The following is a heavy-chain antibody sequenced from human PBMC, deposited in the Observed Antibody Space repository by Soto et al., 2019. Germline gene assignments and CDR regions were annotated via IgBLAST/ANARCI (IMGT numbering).Heavy chain of an antibody. CDR3: ARYQGHIRGFDY. V-gene: IGHV3-30-3*01. J-gene: IGHJ4*02. CDR1: GFTFSSYA. D-gene: IGHD2-21*01. CDR2: ISYDGSNK. Sequence: QVKLVESGGGVVQPGRSLRLSCAASGFTFSSYAMHWVRQAPGKGLEWVAVISYDGSNKYYADSVKGRFTISRDNSKNTLYLQMHSLRAEDTAVYYCARYQGHIRGFDYWGQGTLVTVSS.